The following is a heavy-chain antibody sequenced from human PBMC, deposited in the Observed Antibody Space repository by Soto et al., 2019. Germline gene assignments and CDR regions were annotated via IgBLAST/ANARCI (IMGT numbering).Heavy chain of an antibody. CDR2: IRASGTST. J-gene: IGHJ4*02. D-gene: IGHD2-8*01. CDR1: GFTFSSYA. V-gene: IGHV3-23*01. Sequence: EVQLLESGGGLVQSGGSLRLSCAASGFTFSSYAMAWVRQAPGKGLEWVSTIRASGTSTYYADSVEGRFSISRDNSKNTLYLQMNSLRAEDTAVYYCAKEWSDARTREKCGLVDYWGQGALVTVSS. CDR3: AKEWSDARTREKCGLVDY.